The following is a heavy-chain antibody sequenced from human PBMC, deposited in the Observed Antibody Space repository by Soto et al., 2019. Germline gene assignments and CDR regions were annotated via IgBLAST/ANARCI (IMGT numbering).Heavy chain of an antibody. CDR2: TYYRSKWYN. CDR1: GDSVSSNSSA. V-gene: IGHV6-1*01. Sequence: PSQTLALPCAISGDSVSSNSSACNFIRQSPSRGVELLGRTYYRSKWYNDYAVSVKSRITINPDTSKNQFSLQLNSVTPEDTAVYYCARAHYDYVWGSYPHGFFDYRGQGTLVTVSS. CDR3: ARAHYDYVWGSYPHGFFDY. J-gene: IGHJ4*02. D-gene: IGHD3-16*02.